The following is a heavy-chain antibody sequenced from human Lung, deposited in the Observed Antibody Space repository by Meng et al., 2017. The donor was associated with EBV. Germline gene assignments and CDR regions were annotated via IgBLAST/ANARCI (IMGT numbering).Heavy chain of an antibody. CDR1: GGSINSYY. Sequence: QVQLHESGPRMMKPSETLSLTYTVSGGSINSYYWHWIRQPAGKGLEWIGRFHTSGGTKYNPSLKSRVTMSVDMSKSQLSLNLNSVTAADTAVYYCAADPLLDDYGNSFDYWGQGTLVTVAS. J-gene: IGHJ4*02. D-gene: IGHD4-11*01. V-gene: IGHV4-4*07. CDR3: AADPLLDDYGNSFDY. CDR2: FHTSGGT.